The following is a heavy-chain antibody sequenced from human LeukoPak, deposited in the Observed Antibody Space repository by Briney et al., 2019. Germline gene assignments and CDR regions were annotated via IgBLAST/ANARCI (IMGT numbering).Heavy chain of an antibody. J-gene: IGHJ4*02. D-gene: IGHD6-13*01. Sequence: PGRSLRLSCAASGFTFSRYGMHWVRQALGRGLEWVAVISYDGNNKYHADSVKGRFTISRDNSKSTLYLQMNSLRAEDSAVYFCAKDLSLMAADYFFDYWGQGTLVTVSS. CDR1: GFTFSRYG. V-gene: IGHV3-30*18. CDR3: AKDLSLMAADYFFDY. CDR2: ISYDGNNK.